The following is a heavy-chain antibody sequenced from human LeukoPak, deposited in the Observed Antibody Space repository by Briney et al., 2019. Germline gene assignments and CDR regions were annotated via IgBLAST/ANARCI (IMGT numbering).Heavy chain of an antibody. Sequence: GGSLRPSCAASGVTFSSYWMHWVRQAPGKGLVWVSRINIDGSSTSYADSVKGRFTISRDNSKNTLYLQMNSLRAEDTAVYYCARRAGAYSHPYDYWGQGTLVTVSS. J-gene: IGHJ4*02. D-gene: IGHD4/OR15-4a*01. CDR2: INIDGSST. CDR1: GVTFSSYW. V-gene: IGHV3-74*01. CDR3: ARRAGAYSHPYDY.